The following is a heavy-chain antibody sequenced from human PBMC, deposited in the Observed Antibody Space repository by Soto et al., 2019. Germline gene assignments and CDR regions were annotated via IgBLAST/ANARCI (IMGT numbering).Heavy chain of an antibody. V-gene: IGHV4-59*01. CDR1: GDSIKNYF. CDR2: FYHSGTT. Sequence: QVQLQESGPGLVKASETLSLTCTVSGDSIKNYFWSWVRQPPGKGLEWIGHFYHSGTTNYSPALKSRVTISIDQSKNQFSLRLNSVTAADTAVYFCARDPGYCTNGVCPIFDFWGQGSPVTVSS. J-gene: IGHJ4*02. CDR3: ARDPGYCTNGVCPIFDF. D-gene: IGHD2-8*01.